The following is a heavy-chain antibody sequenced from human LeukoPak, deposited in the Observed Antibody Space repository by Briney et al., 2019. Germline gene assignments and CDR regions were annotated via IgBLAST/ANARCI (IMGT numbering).Heavy chain of an antibody. CDR2: IWYDGNNK. J-gene: IGHJ4*02. D-gene: IGHD6-6*01. Sequence: PGRSLRLSCAASGLTFSSYGMHWVRQAPGKGLEWVAVIWYDGNNKYYADSVKGRFTISRDNSKNTLYLQMNSLRAEDTAVYYCARALEYSSSSPLDYWGQGTLVTVSS. V-gene: IGHV3-33*01. CDR3: ARALEYSSSSPLDY. CDR1: GLTFSSYG.